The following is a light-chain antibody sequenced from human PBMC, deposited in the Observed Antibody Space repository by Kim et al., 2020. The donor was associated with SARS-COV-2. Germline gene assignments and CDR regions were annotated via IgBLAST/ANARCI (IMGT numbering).Light chain of an antibody. Sequence: ASVGDRIIITCRASQDIYTRLAWYRVKPGKAPKLLIAGATALQGGVPSRFSGSGSGTYFTLTITSLQPEDFATYFCQQANSFPLTFGGGTKVEIK. CDR3: QQANSFPLT. CDR2: GAT. CDR1: QDIYTR. V-gene: IGKV1-12*01. J-gene: IGKJ4*01.